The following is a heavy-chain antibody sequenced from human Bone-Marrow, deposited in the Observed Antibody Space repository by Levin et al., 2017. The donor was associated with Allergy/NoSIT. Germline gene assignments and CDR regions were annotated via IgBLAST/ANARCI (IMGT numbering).Heavy chain of an antibody. J-gene: IGHJ6*02. V-gene: IGHV1-18*01. CDR3: VRGGVLDV. CDR1: GYTFINSA. CDR2: ITANNGNT. Sequence: ASVKVSCKASGYTFINSAITWVRQAPGQGLEWMGWITANNGNTRYAEQFQDRVTMTTDTSTTPAYMDLRSLRSADTAVYYCVRGGVLDVWGQGTTVTVSS. D-gene: IGHD3-10*01.